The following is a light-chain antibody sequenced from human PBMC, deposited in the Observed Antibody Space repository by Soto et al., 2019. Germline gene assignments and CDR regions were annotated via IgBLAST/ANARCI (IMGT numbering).Light chain of an antibody. CDR3: QVWDSTSDHYV. J-gene: IGLJ1*01. CDR1: NIGSRS. V-gene: IGLV3-21*02. Sequence: SYELTQPPSVSVAPGQTASISCGGNNIGSRSVHWYQQKPGQAPVLVVYDDRDRPSGIPERFAGSNSGNTATLTISRVEAGDEADYYCQVWDSTSDHYVFGTGTMVIVL. CDR2: DDR.